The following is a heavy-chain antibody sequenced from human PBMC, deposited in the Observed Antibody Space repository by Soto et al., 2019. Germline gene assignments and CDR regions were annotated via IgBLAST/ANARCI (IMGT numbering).Heavy chain of an antibody. J-gene: IGHJ6*02. V-gene: IGHV3-53*01. Sequence: EVQLVESGGGLIQPGGSLRLSCAASGFTVSRNYMTWVRQAPGKGLDWVSVIYSGGSTYYADSVKGRFTISRDNSKNTLYLQMNSLGAEDTAVYYCARVDGYNPPGKNGVDVWGQGTTVTVSS. CDR3: ARVDGYNPPGKNGVDV. CDR2: IYSGGST. D-gene: IGHD5-12*01. CDR1: GFTVSRNY.